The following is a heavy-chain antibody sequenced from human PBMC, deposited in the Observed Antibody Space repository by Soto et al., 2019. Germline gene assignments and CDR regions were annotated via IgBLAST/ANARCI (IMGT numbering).Heavy chain of an antibody. J-gene: IGHJ4*02. V-gene: IGHV1-18*01. CDR2: IIGYSGNT. D-gene: IGHD2-8*02. CDR1: SYTFTHCG. Sequence: HLVQYGTEVKKPGASVKVSCKISSYTFTHCGISWVRQAPGQGIEWMGWIIGYSGNTNYAQNLQARVIMTADTSRSTASLEFRNLRSDLTAVYYGARCKADTAAWWGYWGKATLVTAS. CDR3: ARCKADTAAWWGY.